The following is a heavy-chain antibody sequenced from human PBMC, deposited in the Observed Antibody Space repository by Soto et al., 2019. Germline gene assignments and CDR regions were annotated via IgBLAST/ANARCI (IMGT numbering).Heavy chain of an antibody. J-gene: IGHJ6*03. CDR2: INHLGSI. V-gene: IGHV4-34*01. D-gene: IGHD2-2*02. CDR1: GGSLSDYF. Sequence: PSETLSLTCVFSGGSLSDYFWSWIRQPPGMALEWIGEINHLGSINYNPSLKSRVTMSVDTSKNQFSLTLNSVTAADTATYYCARGAIPHWAYFYYLDVWDRGTTVTVSS. CDR3: ARGAIPHWAYFYYLDV.